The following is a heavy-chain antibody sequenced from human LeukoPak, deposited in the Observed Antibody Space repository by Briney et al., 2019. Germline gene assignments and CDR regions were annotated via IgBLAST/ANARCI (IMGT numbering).Heavy chain of an antibody. J-gene: IGHJ4*02. D-gene: IGHD3-10*01. Sequence: GGSLRLSCAASGFTFSSYAMSWVRQAPGKGLEWVSAISGSGGSTYYADSVKGRFTTSRDNSKNTLYQQMNSLRAEDTAVYYCAISMVRGVISEFDYWGQGTLVTVSP. V-gene: IGHV3-23*01. CDR1: GFTFSSYA. CDR2: ISGSGGST. CDR3: AISMVRGVISEFDY.